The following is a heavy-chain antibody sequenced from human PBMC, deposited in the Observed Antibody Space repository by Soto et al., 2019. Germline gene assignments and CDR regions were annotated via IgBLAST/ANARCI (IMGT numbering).Heavy chain of an antibody. Sequence: EVQLLESGGGLVQPGGSLRLSCAASGFTFSSYAMSWVRQAPGKGLEWVSAISGSGGSTYYADSVKGRFTISRDNSKNTLSLQMNSLRAEDTAVYYCANAIRKAYCSGGSCYSFDYWGQGTLVTVSS. CDR1: GFTFSSYA. CDR3: ANAIRKAYCSGGSCYSFDY. J-gene: IGHJ4*02. V-gene: IGHV3-23*01. CDR2: ISGSGGST. D-gene: IGHD2-15*01.